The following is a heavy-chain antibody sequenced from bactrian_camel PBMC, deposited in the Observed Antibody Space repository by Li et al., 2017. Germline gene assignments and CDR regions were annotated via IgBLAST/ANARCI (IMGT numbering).Heavy chain of an antibody. Sequence: VQLVESGGGSVQAGGSLRLSCTRSAFPVDEPDMVDAGWFRQRPGNECELVSSISGDGTTYYDESVKGRFAISQDNAKNTVYLQMNSLKPEDTAIYYCAAAKGLPDLLRGGYLSARSYNYWGRGTQVTVS. CDR2: ISGDGTT. CDR3: AAAKGLPDLLRGGYLSARSYNY. J-gene: IGHJ4*01. V-gene: IGHV3S63*01. D-gene: IGHD3*01. CDR1: AFPVDEPD.